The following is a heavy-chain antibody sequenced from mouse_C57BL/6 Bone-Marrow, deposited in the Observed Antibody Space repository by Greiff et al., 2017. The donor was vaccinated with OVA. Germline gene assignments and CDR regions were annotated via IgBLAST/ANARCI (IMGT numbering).Heavy chain of an antibody. CDR2: IDPENGDT. CDR1: GFNIKDDY. CDR3: TSYGNFDD. J-gene: IGHJ2*01. D-gene: IGHD2-1*01. V-gene: IGHV14-4*01. Sequence: EVQLQQSGAELVRPGASVKLSCTASGFNIKDDYMHWVKQRPEQGLEWIGWIDPENGDTEYASKFQGKATITADTSSNTAYLQLSSLTSEDTAVYYCTSYGNFDDGGTGTTLTVSS.